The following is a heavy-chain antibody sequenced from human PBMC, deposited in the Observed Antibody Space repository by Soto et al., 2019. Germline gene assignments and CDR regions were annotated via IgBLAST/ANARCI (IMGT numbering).Heavy chain of an antibody. Sequence: QMQVVQSGPEVKTPGTSVKVSCKASGFTFSNSAVQWVRQARGQRIEWMGWIVVGAGNTNYAQELQGRLTITRDVSTNTAYMELRILRSEDTAVYYCAAELYSGGRCCSFDIWGQVTMVTVSS. CDR2: IVVGAGNT. CDR1: GFTFSNSA. D-gene: IGHD2-15*01. V-gene: IGHV1-58*01. J-gene: IGHJ3*02. CDR3: AAELYSGGRCCSFDI.